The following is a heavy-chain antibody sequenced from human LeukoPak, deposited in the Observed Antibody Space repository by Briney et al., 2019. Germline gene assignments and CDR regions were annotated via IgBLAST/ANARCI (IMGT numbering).Heavy chain of an antibody. CDR2: IYYSGST. V-gene: IGHV4-39*01. J-gene: IGHJ5*02. CDR3: ARGLLYTGSSARTWFEP. CDR1: GASISISSYY. D-gene: IGHD1-26*01. Sequence: SETLSLTCTVSGASISISSYYWGWIRQTPGKGLEWIGTIYYSGSTYYNPSLNSRVSISVDTSENQFSLQLSSVTAADTAMYYCARGLLYTGSSARTWFEPWGQGTLVTVSS.